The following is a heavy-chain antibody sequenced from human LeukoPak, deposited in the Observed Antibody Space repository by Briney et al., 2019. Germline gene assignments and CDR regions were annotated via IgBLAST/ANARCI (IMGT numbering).Heavy chain of an antibody. CDR1: GFTFSSYS. Sequence: KSGGSLRLSCAASGFTFSSYSMNWVRQAPGKGLEWVSSISSSSSYIYYADSVKGRFTISRDNSKNTLYLQMNSLRAEDTAVYYCAKDGGYSGSYSFRPHSDYWGQGTLVTVSS. CDR3: AKDGGYSGSYSFRPHSDY. V-gene: IGHV3-21*01. CDR2: ISSSSSYI. D-gene: IGHD1-26*01. J-gene: IGHJ4*02.